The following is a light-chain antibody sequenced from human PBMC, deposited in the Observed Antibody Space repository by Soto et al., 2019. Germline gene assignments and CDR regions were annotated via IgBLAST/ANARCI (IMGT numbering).Light chain of an antibody. Sequence: EIVLTQSPATLSLSPGERATLSCRASQSVSSYLAWYQQKPGQAPRLLIYDASNRATGIPARFSGSGSGTDFTLTISSLEPEDFAVYYCQQRSNWAGFNFGPGT. J-gene: IGKJ3*01. V-gene: IGKV3-11*01. CDR3: QQRSNWAGFN. CDR1: QSVSSY. CDR2: DAS.